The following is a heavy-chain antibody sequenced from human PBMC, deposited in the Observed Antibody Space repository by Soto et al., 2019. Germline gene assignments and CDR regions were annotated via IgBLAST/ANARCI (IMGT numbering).Heavy chain of an antibody. CDR3: ARDRSTRVGATTRSYYYGMDV. D-gene: IGHD1-26*01. V-gene: IGHV4-61*01. CDR2: IYYSGST. Sequence: PSETLSLTCTVSGGSVSSGSCYWSWIRQPPGKGLEWIGYIYYSGSTNYNPSLKSRVTISVDTSKNQFSLKLSSVTAADTAVYYCARDRSTRVGATTRSYYYGMDVWGQGTTVTVSS. J-gene: IGHJ6*02. CDR1: GGSVSSGSCY.